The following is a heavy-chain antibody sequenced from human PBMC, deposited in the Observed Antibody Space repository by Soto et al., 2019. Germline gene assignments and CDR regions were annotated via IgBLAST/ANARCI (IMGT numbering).Heavy chain of an antibody. CDR3: VRVFDTYYFDL. D-gene: IGHD3-9*01. CDR2: INRDGGSK. J-gene: IGHJ4*02. CDR1: GFPFDDYG. V-gene: IGHV3-20*04. Sequence: PGGSLRLSCAASGFPFDDYGMSWVRQAPGKGLEWVSGINRDGGSKYYADSVKGRFTISRDNSKKTLYLQMNSLRAEDTAVYYCVRVFDTYYFDLWGQGNMVTVSS.